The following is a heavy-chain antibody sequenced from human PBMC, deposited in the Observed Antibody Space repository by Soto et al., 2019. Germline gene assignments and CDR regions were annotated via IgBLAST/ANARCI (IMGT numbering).Heavy chain of an antibody. CDR2: IIPIFGTA. CDR1: GGTFSSYA. V-gene: IGHV1-69*13. Sequence: ASVKVSCKASGGTFSSYAISWVRQAPGQGLEWMGGIIPIFGTANYAQKFQGRVTITADESTSTAYMELSSLRSEDTAVYYCARDRRYDFWSGYFQYNWFDPWGQGTLVTV. CDR3: ARDRRYDFWSGYFQYNWFDP. D-gene: IGHD3-3*01. J-gene: IGHJ5*02.